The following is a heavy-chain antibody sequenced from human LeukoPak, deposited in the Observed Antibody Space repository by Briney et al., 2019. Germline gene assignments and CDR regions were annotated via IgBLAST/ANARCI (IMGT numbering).Heavy chain of an antibody. V-gene: IGHV3-21*01. J-gene: IGHJ5*02. D-gene: IGHD3-16*01. Sequence: GGSLRLSCAASGFTFSSYSMNWVRQAPGKGLEWVSSISSSSSYIYYADSVKGRFTISRDNAKNSLYLQMNSLRAEDTAVYYCAMGLFSDYLLDWFDPWGQGTLVTVSS. CDR3: AMGLFSDYLLDWFDP. CDR2: ISSSSSYI. CDR1: GFTFSSYS.